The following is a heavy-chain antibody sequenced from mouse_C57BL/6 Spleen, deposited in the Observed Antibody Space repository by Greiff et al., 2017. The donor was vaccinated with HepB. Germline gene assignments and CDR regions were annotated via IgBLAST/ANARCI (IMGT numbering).Heavy chain of an antibody. CDR2: INPSTGGT. CDR3: ARYGYDYAMDY. CDR1: GYSFTGYY. V-gene: IGHV1-43*01. J-gene: IGHJ4*01. Sequence: VQLKESGPELVKPGASVKISCKASGYSFTGYYMHWVKQSSEKSLEWIGEINPSTGGTSYNQKFKGKATLTVDKSSSTAYMQLKSLTSEDSAVYYCARYGYDYAMDYWGQGTSVTVSS. D-gene: IGHD2-2*01.